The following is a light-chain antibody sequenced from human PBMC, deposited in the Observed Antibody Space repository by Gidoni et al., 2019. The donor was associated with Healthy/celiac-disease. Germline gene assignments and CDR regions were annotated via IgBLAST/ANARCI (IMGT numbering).Light chain of an antibody. V-gene: IGKV3-20*01. CDR1: QSVSSSY. CDR2: GAS. Sequence: EIVLTQSPGTLSLSPGESATLSCRASQSVSSSYLAWYHQKPGQAPRLLIYGASSRATGIPDRFSGSGSGTDFTLTISRLEPEDFAVYYCQQYGSSPPGTFGGGTKVEIK. CDR3: QQYGSSPPGT. J-gene: IGKJ4*01.